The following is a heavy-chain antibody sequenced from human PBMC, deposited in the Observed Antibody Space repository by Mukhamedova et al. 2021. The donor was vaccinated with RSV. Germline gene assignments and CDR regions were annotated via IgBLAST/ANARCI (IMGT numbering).Heavy chain of an antibody. CDR3: AKGRIAVAGRGWFDP. V-gene: IGHV3-23*01. Sequence: VKGRFTISRDNSKNTLYLQMNSLRAEDTAVYYCAKGRIAVAGRGWFDPWGQGTLVTVPS. D-gene: IGHD6-19*01. J-gene: IGHJ5*02.